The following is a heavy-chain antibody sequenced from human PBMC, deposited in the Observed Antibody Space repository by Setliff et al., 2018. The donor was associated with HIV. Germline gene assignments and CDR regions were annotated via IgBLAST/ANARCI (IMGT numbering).Heavy chain of an antibody. J-gene: IGHJ4*02. V-gene: IGHV4-39*01. D-gene: IGHD3-9*01. Sequence: SETLSLTCTVSGGPFSSSSYYWGWIRQPPGKGLEWIGSLRPSGNTYYNPSLKSRVTISVDTSKNQFPLNLSSVTAADTAVYYCARGEPVDILTGYFDYWGQGTLVTVSS. CDR1: GGPFSSSSYY. CDR3: ARGEPVDILTGYFDY. CDR2: LRPSGNT.